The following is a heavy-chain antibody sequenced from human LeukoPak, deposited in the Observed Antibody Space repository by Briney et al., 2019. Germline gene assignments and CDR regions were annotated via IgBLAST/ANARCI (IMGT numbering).Heavy chain of an antibody. CDR1: GFTFSSYS. CDR2: ISSSSSYI. Sequence: GGSLRLSCAASGFTFSSYSMNWVRQAPGKGLEWVSSISSSSSYIYYADSVKGRFTISRDNAKNSLSLQMNSLRAEDTAVYYCARASFGVGGSRYFDYWGQGTLVTVSS. V-gene: IGHV3-21*01. CDR3: ARASFGVGGSRYFDY. D-gene: IGHD3-10*01. J-gene: IGHJ4*02.